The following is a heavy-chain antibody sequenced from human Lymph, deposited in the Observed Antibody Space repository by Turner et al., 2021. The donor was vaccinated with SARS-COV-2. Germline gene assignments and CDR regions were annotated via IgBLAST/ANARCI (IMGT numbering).Heavy chain of an antibody. CDR1: GGSISSSSYY. J-gene: IGHJ3*02. CDR2: IYYSGNT. V-gene: IGHV4-39*01. CDR3: ARLPRFYSGSYSGAFDI. D-gene: IGHD1-26*01. Sequence: QLQLQESGPGLVKPSETLSLTCTVSGGSISSSSYYWGWIRQPPGKGLEWIGNIYYSGNTYYNSSLKSRVTISVDTSKNQFSLKLSSVTAADTAVYYCARLPRFYSGSYSGAFDIWGQGTMVTVSS.